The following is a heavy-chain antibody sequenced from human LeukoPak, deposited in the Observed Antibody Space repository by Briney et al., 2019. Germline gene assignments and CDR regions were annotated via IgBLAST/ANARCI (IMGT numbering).Heavy chain of an antibody. CDR3: ARDGTAAGLYFDL. D-gene: IGHD6-13*01. V-gene: IGHV3-7*01. CDR2: IKQDGGEK. CDR1: GFTFSSHW. J-gene: IGHJ4*01. Sequence: GGSLILSCAVSGFTFSSHWMNWVHQAPGKGLEWVASIKQDGGEKSYVDSVKGRFTISRDNAKNSLCLQMSSLRVEDTAIYYCARDGTAAGLYFDLWGQGTLVTVSS.